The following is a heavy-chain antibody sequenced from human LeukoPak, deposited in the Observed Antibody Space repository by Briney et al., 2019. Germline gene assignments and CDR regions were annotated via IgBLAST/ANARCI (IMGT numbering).Heavy chain of an antibody. V-gene: IGHV4-34*01. Sequence: SETLSLTCAVSGGSFSGYYWSWIRQPPGKGLEWIGEINHSGSTNYNPSLKSRVTISVDTSKNQFSLKLSSVTAADTAVYYCANSLVAAEDYWGQGTLVTVSS. CDR3: ANSLVAAEDY. J-gene: IGHJ4*02. CDR2: INHSGST. CDR1: GGSFSGYY. D-gene: IGHD2-15*01.